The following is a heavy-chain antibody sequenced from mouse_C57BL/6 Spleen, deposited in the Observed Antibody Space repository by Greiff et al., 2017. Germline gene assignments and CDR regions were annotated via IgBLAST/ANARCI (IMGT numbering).Heavy chain of an antibody. CDR3: ARFITTVVAGRVAMDY. Sequence: QVHVKQSGPGLVQPSQSLSITCTVSGFSLTSYGVHWVRQSPGKGLEWLGVIWSGGSTDYNAAFISRLSISKDNSKSQVFFKMNSLQADDTAIYYCARFITTVVAGRVAMDYWGQGTSVTVSS. CDR2: IWSGGST. J-gene: IGHJ4*01. CDR1: GFSLTSYG. D-gene: IGHD1-1*01. V-gene: IGHV2-2*01.